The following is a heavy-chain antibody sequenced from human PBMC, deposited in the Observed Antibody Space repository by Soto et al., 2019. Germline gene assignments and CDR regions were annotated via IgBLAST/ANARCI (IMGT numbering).Heavy chain of an antibody. CDR2: ISADGSDK. CDR1: GFSFSSYW. V-gene: IGHV3-7*01. Sequence: EVQLVESGGGLVQPGGSLRLSCAASGFSFSSYWMTWVRQAPGKGLEWVANISADGSDKYYVDSVKGRFTISRDHVKNSLYLQVNSLRVDDTALYYCARARIDLWGRGTLVTVSS. J-gene: IGHJ2*01. CDR3: ARARIDL.